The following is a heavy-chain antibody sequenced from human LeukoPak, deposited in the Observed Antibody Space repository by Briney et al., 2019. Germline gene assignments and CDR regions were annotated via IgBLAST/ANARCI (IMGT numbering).Heavy chain of an antibody. J-gene: IGHJ4*02. CDR2: ISGSGGST. D-gene: IGHD3-22*01. V-gene: IGHV3-23*01. CDR1: GFTFSSYA. CDR3: AKDWDSSGYYYEDFFDY. Sequence: GGSLRLSCAASGFTFSSYAMSWVRQAPGKGLEGVSAISGSGGSTYYADSVKGRFTISRDNSKNTLYLQMNSLRAEDTAVYYCAKDWDSSGYYYEDFFDYWGQGTLVTVSS.